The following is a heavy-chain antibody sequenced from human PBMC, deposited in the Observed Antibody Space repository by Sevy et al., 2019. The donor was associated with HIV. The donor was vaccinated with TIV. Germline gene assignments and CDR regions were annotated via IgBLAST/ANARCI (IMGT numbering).Heavy chain of an antibody. CDR1: GVTFSTYG. V-gene: IGHV1-69*13. Sequence: ASVKVSCKASGVTFSTYGISWVRQAPGQGPEWMGGIIPILGTVNYAQKFQGRVTITAEESTKTAYIGLSSLRSEDTAVYYCARGWSNGWYYFDYWGQETLVTVSS. CDR3: ARGWSNGWYYFDY. D-gene: IGHD6-19*01. CDR2: IIPILGTV. J-gene: IGHJ4*01.